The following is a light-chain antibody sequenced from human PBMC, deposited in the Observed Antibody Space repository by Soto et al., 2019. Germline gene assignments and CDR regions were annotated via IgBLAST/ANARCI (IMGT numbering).Light chain of an antibody. V-gene: IGLV2-18*02. CDR2: EVS. CDR3: SSYTSSSALDRV. Sequence: QSALTQPPSVSGSPGQSVTVSCTGTSSDVSSYNGVSWYQQPPGTAPKLLIYEVSNRPSGVPDRFSGSKSGNTASLTISGLQPEDEADYYCSSYTSSSALDRVFGTGTKLTVL. J-gene: IGLJ1*01. CDR1: SSDVSSYNG.